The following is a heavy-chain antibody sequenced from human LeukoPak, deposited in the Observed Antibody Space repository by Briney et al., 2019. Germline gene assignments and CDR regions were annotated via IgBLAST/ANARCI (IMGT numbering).Heavy chain of an antibody. CDR1: GGSINSFY. V-gene: IGHV4-59*01. J-gene: IGHJ4*02. CDR3: VIYRGWFQPHLDY. CDR2: IYYSGST. D-gene: IGHD6-19*01. Sequence: PSETLSLSCSVSGGSINSFYWSWIRQSPGRGLEWIGNIYYSGSTNYNPSLKGRVTISIDTSKNQFSLKLRSVTAADTAMYYCVIYRGWFQPHLDYWGQGTLVTVSS.